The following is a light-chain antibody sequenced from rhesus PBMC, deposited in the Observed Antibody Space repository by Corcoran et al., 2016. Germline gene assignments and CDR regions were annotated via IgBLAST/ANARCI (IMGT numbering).Light chain of an antibody. J-gene: IGKJ1*01. V-gene: IGKV1-44*03. Sequence: DIQMTQSPSALSASVGDRVTISCRASQNIYRNLAWYQQKPGKAPKILIYAVSNFQAGIPSRFSGSRSGTDFTLTISSLHPEDSATYYCQHYYDYPRTFGQGTKVEIK. CDR1: QNIYRN. CDR3: QHYYDYPRT. CDR2: AVS.